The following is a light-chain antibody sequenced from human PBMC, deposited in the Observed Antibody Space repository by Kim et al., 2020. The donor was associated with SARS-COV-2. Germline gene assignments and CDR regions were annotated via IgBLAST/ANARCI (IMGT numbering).Light chain of an antibody. CDR1: QTISSSY. V-gene: IGKV3-20*01. CDR3: QQYAGSPYT. J-gene: IGKJ2*01. CDR2: GAS. Sequence: EIVMTQSPATLSLSPGERATLSCRASQTISSSYLAWYQQKPGQAPRLIIYGASSRATGSPDRFSGSGSGTDFTLTISRLEPEDFAVYYCQQYAGSPYTFGQGTKLEI.